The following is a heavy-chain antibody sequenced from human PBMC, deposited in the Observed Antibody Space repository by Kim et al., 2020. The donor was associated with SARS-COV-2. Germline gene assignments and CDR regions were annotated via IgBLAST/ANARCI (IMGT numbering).Heavy chain of an antibody. CDR3: ARATVGGGWYFDL. Sequence: YAQKFQGRVTITADKSTSTAYMELSSLRSEDTAVYYCARATVGGGWYFDLWGRGTLVTVSS. D-gene: IGHD3-16*01. J-gene: IGHJ2*01. V-gene: IGHV1-69*04.